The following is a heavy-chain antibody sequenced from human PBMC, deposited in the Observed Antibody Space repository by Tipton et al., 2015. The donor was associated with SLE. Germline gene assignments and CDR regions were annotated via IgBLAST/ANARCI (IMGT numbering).Heavy chain of an antibody. J-gene: IGHJ4*02. CDR1: GFTFSSYT. Sequence: SLRLSCAASGFTFSSYTMHWVRQAPGKGLEWVAFISYDGSNKYYADSVKGRFTISRDNSKNTLYLQMNSLRAEDTAVYYCARGFGELSVDYWGQGTLVTVSS. CDR2: ISYDGSNK. V-gene: IGHV3-30-3*01. CDR3: ARGFGELSVDY. D-gene: IGHD3-10*01.